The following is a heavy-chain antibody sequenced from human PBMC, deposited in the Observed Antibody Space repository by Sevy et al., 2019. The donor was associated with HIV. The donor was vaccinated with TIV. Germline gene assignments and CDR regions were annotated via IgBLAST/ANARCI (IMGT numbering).Heavy chain of an antibody. Sequence: ASVKVSCKASGYTFTGYYMHWVRLAPGQGLEWIGWINPNSGGTNYAQKFQGRVTMTRDTSISTAYMELSRLRSDDTAVYYCARDIGGTGTTNPWGQGTTVTVSS. J-gene: IGHJ6*02. CDR3: ARDIGGTGTTNP. D-gene: IGHD1-7*01. CDR2: INPNSGGT. V-gene: IGHV1-2*02. CDR1: GYTFTGYY.